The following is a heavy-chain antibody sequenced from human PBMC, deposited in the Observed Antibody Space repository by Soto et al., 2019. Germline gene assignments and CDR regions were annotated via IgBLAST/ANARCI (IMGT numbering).Heavy chain of an antibody. CDR3: TKDFDSSQGK. Sequence: GASVKVSCKASGYTFTSYAMHWVRQAPGQRLEWMGWINAGNGNTKYSQKFQGRFTISRDNAKSTLYLQMNTLRAEDTAVYYCTKDFDSSQGKWGQGTLVTVSS. J-gene: IGHJ4*02. D-gene: IGHD4-4*01. CDR2: INAGNGNT. V-gene: IGHV1-3*01. CDR1: GYTFTSYA.